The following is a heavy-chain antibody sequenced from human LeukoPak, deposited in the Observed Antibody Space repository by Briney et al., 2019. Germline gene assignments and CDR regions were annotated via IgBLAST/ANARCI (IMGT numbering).Heavy chain of an antibody. J-gene: IGHJ5*02. CDR3: ARVFRGVVTSNWFDP. Sequence: SETLSLTCTVSGGSINGHYWTWIRQPPGKGLECIGFVYDNGNTNYNSSLQSRVTMSVDTSTNQLSLKMSSVTAADTAIYYCARVFRGVVTSNWFDPWGQGTLVTVSS. V-gene: IGHV4-59*11. CDR2: VYDNGNT. CDR1: GGSINGHY. D-gene: IGHD2-21*02.